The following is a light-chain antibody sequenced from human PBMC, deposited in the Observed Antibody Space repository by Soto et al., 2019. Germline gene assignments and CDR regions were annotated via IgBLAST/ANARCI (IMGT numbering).Light chain of an antibody. V-gene: IGKV3-20*01. Sequence: DIVLTQSPGTLSLSPGERATLSCRASQSVSSTFFAWYQQKPGQAPRLLTFGASNRATGIPDRFGGSGSGTDFTLTISRLEPEDFALYYCQHYVGGPTVTFGQGTRLEIK. CDR3: QHYVGGPTVT. CDR2: GAS. J-gene: IGKJ5*01. CDR1: QSVSSTF.